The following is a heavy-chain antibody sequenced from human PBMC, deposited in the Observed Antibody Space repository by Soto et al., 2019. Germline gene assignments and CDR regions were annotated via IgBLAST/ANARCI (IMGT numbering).Heavy chain of an antibody. CDR2: INPNSGAT. CDR3: AAGDSYGYGMDV. V-gene: IGHV1-2*02. D-gene: IGHD5-18*01. J-gene: IGHJ6*02. Sequence: GASVKVSCKAFGYTFTGYFIHWVRQAPRQGLECMGWINPNSGATNYAQKFQGRVTITRDTSASTAYMELSSLRSEDTAVYYCAAGDSYGYGMDVWGQGTTVTVSS. CDR1: GYTFTGYF.